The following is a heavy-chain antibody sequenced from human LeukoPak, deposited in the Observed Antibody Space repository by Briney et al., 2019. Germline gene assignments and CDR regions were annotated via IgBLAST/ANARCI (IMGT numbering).Heavy chain of an antibody. CDR1: GYTFTSYG. Sequence: ASVKVSCKASGYTFTSYGISWVRQAPGQGLEWMGWISAYNGNTNYAQKLQGSVTMTKDTTTSTAYMELRSLRSDDTALYYCARDSSSSCWSDYFDYWGQGTLVTVPS. D-gene: IGHD6-19*01. V-gene: IGHV1-18*01. J-gene: IGHJ4*02. CDR3: ARDSSSSCWSDYFDY. CDR2: ISAYNGNT.